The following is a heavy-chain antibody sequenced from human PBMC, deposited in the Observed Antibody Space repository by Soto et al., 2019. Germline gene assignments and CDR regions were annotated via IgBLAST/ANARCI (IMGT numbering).Heavy chain of an antibody. CDR3: ARELKSYYYYYTDV. V-gene: IGHV3-20*01. CDR1: GFTFDDYG. CDR2: INWNGGST. J-gene: IGHJ6*03. Sequence: PGGSLRLSCAASGFTFDDYGMGWVRQAPGKGLEWVSGINWNGGSTGYADSVKGRFTISRDNAKNSLYLQMNSLRAEDTALYHCARELKSYYYYYTDVWGKGTTVTVSS.